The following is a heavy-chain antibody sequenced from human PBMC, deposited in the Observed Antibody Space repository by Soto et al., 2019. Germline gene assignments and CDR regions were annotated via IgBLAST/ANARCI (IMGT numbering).Heavy chain of an antibody. CDR1: GFTFSSYD. V-gene: IGHV3-13*01. Sequence: GSLRLSCAASGFTFSSYDMHWVRQATGKVLEWVSAIGTAGDTYYPGSVKGRFTISRENAKNSLYLQMNSLRAGDTAVYYCARNIAVADPEGVYYSYGMDVWGQGTTVTVSS. CDR2: IGTAGDT. D-gene: IGHD6-19*01. CDR3: ARNIAVADPEGVYYSYGMDV. J-gene: IGHJ6*02.